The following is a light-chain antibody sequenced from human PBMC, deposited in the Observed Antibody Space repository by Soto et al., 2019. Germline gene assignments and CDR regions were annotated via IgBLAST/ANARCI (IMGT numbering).Light chain of an antibody. CDR1: QSVSSY. V-gene: IGKV3-15*01. CDR3: QQYNNWPPIT. J-gene: IGKJ5*01. Sequence: EIVLTQSPATLSLSPGERATLAFMSSQSVSSYLAWYQQKPGQAPRLLIYGASTRATGIPARFSGSGSGTEFTLTISSLQSEDFAVYYCQQYNNWPPITFGQGTRLEIK. CDR2: GAS.